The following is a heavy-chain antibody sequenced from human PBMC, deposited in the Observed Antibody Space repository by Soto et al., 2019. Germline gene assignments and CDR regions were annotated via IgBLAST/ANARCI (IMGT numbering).Heavy chain of an antibody. CDR3: AKDLTCSTYSSSWPHPTWFDP. V-gene: IGHV3-30*18. D-gene: IGHD6-13*01. CDR2: ISYDGSNR. J-gene: IGHJ5*02. CDR1: GFTFSSYG. Sequence: WGSLRLSCAASGFTFSSYGTHWVRQAPGKGLEWVEVISYDGSNRYYADSVKGRFTISRDNSKNTLYLQMNSLSAEDMAVYYCAKDLTCSTYSSSWPHPTWFDPLGQGTLLNVSS.